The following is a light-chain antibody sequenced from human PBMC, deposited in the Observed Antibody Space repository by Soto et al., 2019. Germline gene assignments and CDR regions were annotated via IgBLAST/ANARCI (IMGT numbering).Light chain of an antibody. V-gene: IGKV1-33*01. CDR1: QDLNNF. CDR2: DTT. J-gene: IGKJ2*01. Sequence: DIQMTQSATSLAACVGDRVTITCQARQDLNNFLNWYQQKPGEAPKLLIYDTTTLQEGVPSRYRGGGSGTDFTFSISGLQPEDASIYSSRQYVSRPYTFGRVSKLEIK. CDR3: RQYVSRPYT.